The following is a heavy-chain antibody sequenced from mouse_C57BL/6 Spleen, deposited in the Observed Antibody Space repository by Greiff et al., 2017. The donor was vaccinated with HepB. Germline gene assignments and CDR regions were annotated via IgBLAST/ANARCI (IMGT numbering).Heavy chain of an antibody. D-gene: IGHD1-1*01. Sequence: EVKLMESGPGLVKPSQSLSLTCSVTGYSITSGYYWNWIRQFPGNKLEWMGYISYDGSNNYNPSLKNRISITRDTSKNQFFLKLNSVTTEDTATYYCARVYGSSFHFAYWGQGTLVTVSA. CDR2: ISYDGSN. J-gene: IGHJ3*01. CDR3: ARVYGSSFHFAY. CDR1: GYSITSGYY. V-gene: IGHV3-6*01.